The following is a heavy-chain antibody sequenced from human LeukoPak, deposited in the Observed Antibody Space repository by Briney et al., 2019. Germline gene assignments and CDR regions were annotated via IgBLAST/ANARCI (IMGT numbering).Heavy chain of an antibody. CDR3: ARGLGTTVTSYYYYCYYMDV. D-gene: IGHD4-17*01. J-gene: IGHJ6*03. CDR1: GYTFTSYD. V-gene: IGHV1-8*01. CDR2: MNPNSGNT. Sequence: GASVKVSCKASGYTFTSYDINWVRQATGQGLEWMGWMNPNSGNTGYAQKFQGRVTTTRNTSISTAYMELSSLRSEDTAAYYCARGLGTTVTSYYYYCYYMDVWGKGTTVTVSS.